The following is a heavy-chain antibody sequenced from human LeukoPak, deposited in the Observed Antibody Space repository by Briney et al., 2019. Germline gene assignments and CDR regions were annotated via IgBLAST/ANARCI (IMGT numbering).Heavy chain of an antibody. CDR3: AKDSGSGSYPDY. CDR1: GFXFSSYA. CDR2: ISGSGGST. V-gene: IGHV3-23*01. J-gene: IGHJ4*02. D-gene: IGHD3-10*01. Sequence: GGSLRLSCAASGFXFSSYAMSWVRQAPGKGLEWVSAISGSGGSTYYADSVKGRFTISRDNSKNTLYLQMNSLRAEDTAVYYCAKDSGSGSYPDYWGQGTLVTVSS.